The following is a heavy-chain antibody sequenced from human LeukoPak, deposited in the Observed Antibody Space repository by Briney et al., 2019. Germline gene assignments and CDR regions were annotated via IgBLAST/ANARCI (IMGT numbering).Heavy chain of an antibody. D-gene: IGHD3-22*01. CDR1: GFTFSSYW. CDR2: IKQDGSEK. J-gene: IGHJ4*02. V-gene: IGHV3-7*01. Sequence: PGGSLRLSCAASGFTFSSYWMSWVRQAPGKGLEWVANIKQDGSEKYYVDSVKGRFTISRDNAKNSLYLQMSSLRAGDTAVYYCARGGGPYYYDSSGYFDYWGQGTLVTVSS. CDR3: ARGGGPYYYDSSGYFDY.